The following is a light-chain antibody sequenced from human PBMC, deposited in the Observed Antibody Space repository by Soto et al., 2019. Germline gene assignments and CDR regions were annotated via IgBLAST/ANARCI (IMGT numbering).Light chain of an antibody. CDR2: GAS. J-gene: IGKJ1*01. CDR3: QQYNNWPPAT. Sequence: EIVFTQSPATLSFSPVERATLSCRAIPSVSGSNLAWYQQKPGQAPRLVIYGASSRATGIPDRFSGSGSGTEFTLTISSLQSEDFAVYYCQQYNNWPPATFGQGTKVDI. V-gene: IGKV3D-15*01. CDR1: PSVSGSN.